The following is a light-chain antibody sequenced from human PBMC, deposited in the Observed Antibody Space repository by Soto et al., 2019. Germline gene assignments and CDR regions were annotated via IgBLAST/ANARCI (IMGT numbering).Light chain of an antibody. J-gene: IGKJ2*01. CDR2: AAS. V-gene: IGKV1-39*01. CDR3: QQGYTSPHT. CDR1: QTISTY. Sequence: DIQMTQSPSSLSASVGGRVTIPCRASQTISTYLNWYQQTLGRAPALLISAASTLQSGVLSRFSGSSSGTEFTLTISSLQPQDFATSSGQQGYTSPHTFGQGT.